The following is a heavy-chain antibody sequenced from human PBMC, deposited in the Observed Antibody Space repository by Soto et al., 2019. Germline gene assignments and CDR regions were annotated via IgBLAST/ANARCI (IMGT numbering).Heavy chain of an antibody. V-gene: IGHV3-33*01. D-gene: IGHD4-17*01. CDR2: IWYDGSNK. CDR1: GFTFSSYG. J-gene: IGHJ4*02. CDR3: ARDRYGDYVIDY. Sequence: GGSLRLSCAASGFTFSSYGMHWVRQAPGKGLEWVAVIWYDGSNKYYADSVKGRFTISRDNPKNTLYLQMNSLRAEDTAVYYCARDRYGDYVIDYWGQGTLVTVSS.